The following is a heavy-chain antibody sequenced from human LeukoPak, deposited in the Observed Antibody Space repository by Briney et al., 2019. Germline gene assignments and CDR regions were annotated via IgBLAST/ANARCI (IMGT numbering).Heavy chain of an antibody. J-gene: IGHJ4*02. V-gene: IGHV4-34*01. Sequence: PSETLSLTCAVYGGSFSGYYWSWIRQPPGKGLEWIGEINHSGSTNYNPSLKSRVTISADTSKNQFSLKLSSVTAADTAVYYCARGPYYYGSGSYPWGQGTLVTVSS. CDR1: GGSFSGYY. CDR3: ARGPYYYGSGSYP. CDR2: INHSGST. D-gene: IGHD3-10*01.